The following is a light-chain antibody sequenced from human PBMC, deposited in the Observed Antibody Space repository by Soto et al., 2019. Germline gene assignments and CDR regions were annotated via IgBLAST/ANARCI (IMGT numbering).Light chain of an antibody. CDR2: DAS. V-gene: IGKV3-11*01. J-gene: IGKJ5*01. CDR3: QQRSDWPPIT. Sequence: TVMTQSPATLSFSRLDRGLLXAKTSQSVGDYLAWYQQKPGQAPRLLIYDASNRAAGVPYRFRGSGSGTDFTLTISSVEPEDFGVYYCQQRSDWPPITFGQGTRLEIK. CDR1: QSVGDY.